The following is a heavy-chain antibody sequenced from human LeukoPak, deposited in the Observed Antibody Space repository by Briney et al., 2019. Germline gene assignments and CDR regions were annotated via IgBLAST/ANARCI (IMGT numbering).Heavy chain of an antibody. CDR2: ISWNSGSI. V-gene: IGHV3-9*01. CDR1: GFTFDDYA. Sequence: GGSLRLSCAASGFTFDDYAMHWVRQAPGKGLEWVSGISWNSGSIGYADSVKGRFTISRDNAKNSLYLQMNSLRAEDTALYYCAKDIRQQLADDAFDIWGQGTMVTVSS. J-gene: IGHJ3*02. D-gene: IGHD6-13*01. CDR3: AKDIRQQLADDAFDI.